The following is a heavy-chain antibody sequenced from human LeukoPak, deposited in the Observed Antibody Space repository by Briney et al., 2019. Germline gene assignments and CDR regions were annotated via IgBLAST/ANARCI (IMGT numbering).Heavy chain of an antibody. Sequence: VASVKVSCKASGYTFSGYYMHWVRQAPGQGLEWMGWINPNSGGTKYVQKFQGRVTMTRDTSISTAYMELSSLRSEDTAVYYCARAIVATSFDYWGQGTLVTVSS. CDR3: ARAIVATSFDY. V-gene: IGHV1-2*02. CDR1: GYTFSGYY. J-gene: IGHJ4*02. CDR2: INPNSGGT. D-gene: IGHD5-12*01.